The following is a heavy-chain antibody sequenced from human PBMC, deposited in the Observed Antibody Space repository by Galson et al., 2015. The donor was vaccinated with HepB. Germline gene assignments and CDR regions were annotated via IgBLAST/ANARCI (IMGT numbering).Heavy chain of an antibody. CDR2: TRYDGINK. D-gene: IGHD6-13*01. CDR3: AKAAGYYSYYGLDV. CDR1: GFSISTSG. J-gene: IGHJ6*02. Sequence: SLRLSCAASGFSISTSGMHWVRQAAGKGLEWVAITRYDGINKHYADSVKGRFIISRDNSKNALYLQMNSLRAEDTALYYCAKAAGYYSYYGLDVWGQGTTVTVSS. V-gene: IGHV3-30*02.